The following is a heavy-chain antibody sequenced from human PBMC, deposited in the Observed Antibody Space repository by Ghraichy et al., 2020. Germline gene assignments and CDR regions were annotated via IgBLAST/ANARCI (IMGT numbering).Heavy chain of an antibody. V-gene: IGHV3-33*01. Sequence: GESLNISCAASGFTFSSYGMHWVRQAPGKGLEWVAVIWYDGSNKYYADSVKGRFTISRDNSKNTLYLQMNSLRAEDTAVYYCARDNPIVANYYYYGMDVWGQGTTVTVSS. J-gene: IGHJ6*02. D-gene: IGHD5-12*01. CDR1: GFTFSSYG. CDR2: IWYDGSNK. CDR3: ARDNPIVANYYYYGMDV.